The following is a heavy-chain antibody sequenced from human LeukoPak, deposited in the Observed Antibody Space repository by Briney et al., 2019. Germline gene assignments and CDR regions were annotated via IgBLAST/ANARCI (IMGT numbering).Heavy chain of an antibody. CDR3: ARGRPLWFGVLHV. CDR2: ISPTNGAT. J-gene: IGHJ6*02. CDR1: GYSFIGNY. Sequence: ASVKVSCKTSGYSFIGNYIHWVRQVPGQGLEWMGWISPTNGATNYEQRFQGRVTLTRDTSISTTFMELSSLTSDDTAVYYCARGRPLWFGVLHVWGQGTTVTVSS. D-gene: IGHD3-10*01. V-gene: IGHV1-2*02.